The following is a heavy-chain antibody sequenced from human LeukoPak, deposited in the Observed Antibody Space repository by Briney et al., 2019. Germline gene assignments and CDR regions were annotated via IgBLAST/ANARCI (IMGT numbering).Heavy chain of an antibody. CDR3: ARGRAAAGSPFDY. J-gene: IGHJ4*02. CDR1: GGSISSYY. V-gene: IGHV4-59*01. CDR2: IYYSGST. Sequence: PSETLSLTYTVSGGSISSYYWSWIRQPPGKGLEWIGYIYYSGSTNYNPSLKSRVTISVDTSKNQFSLKLSSVTAADTAVYYCARGRAAAGSPFDYWGQGTLVTVSS. D-gene: IGHD6-13*01.